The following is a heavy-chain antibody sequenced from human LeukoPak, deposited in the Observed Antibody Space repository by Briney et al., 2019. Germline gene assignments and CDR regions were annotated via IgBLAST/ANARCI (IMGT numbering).Heavy chain of an antibody. CDR3: VESPTYYNMDV. CDR1: GLTFRNHA. Sequence: PGGSLRPSCVASGLTFRNHAIHWVRQAPGKGLEWVTVISHDGGNDYYGDSVKGRFTISRDNSRNTVFLQMNSLRPGDTATYYCVESPTYYNMDVWGKGTTVTVSS. CDR2: ISHDGGND. J-gene: IGHJ6*03. D-gene: IGHD3-3*01. V-gene: IGHV3-30*04.